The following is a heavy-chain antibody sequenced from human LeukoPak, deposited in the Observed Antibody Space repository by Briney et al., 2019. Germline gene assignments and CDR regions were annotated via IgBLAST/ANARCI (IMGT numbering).Heavy chain of an antibody. V-gene: IGHV1-69*13. CDR1: RGTFSSYA. CDR2: IIPIFGTA. Sequence: SVKVSCKASRGTFSSYAISWVRQAPGQGLEWMGGIIPIFGTANYAQKFQGRVTITADESTSTAYMELSSLRSEDTAVYYCARDPQLLWFGEDWGQGTLVTVSS. CDR3: ARDPQLLWFGED. J-gene: IGHJ4*02. D-gene: IGHD3-10*01.